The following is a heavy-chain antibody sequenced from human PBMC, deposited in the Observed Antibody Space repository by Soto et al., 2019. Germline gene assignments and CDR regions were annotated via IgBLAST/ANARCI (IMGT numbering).Heavy chain of an antibody. J-gene: IGHJ6*01. CDR2: IWNDGSNK. CDR3: ARDIGEARGWYVRRNCGMDV. CDR1: GFTFSSYG. Sequence: QVQLVESGGGVVKPGRSLRLSCAASGFTFSSYGMHWVRQAPGKGLEWVAAIWNDGSNKYYADSVKGRFTISRDNSKNTLYLQMSRLRAEGTAVNYVARDIGEARGWYVRRNCGMDVWGQGTTVTVSS. V-gene: IGHV3-33*01. D-gene: IGHD6-19*01.